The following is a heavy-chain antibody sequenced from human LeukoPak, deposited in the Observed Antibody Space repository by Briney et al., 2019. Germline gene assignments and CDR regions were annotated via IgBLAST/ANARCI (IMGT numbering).Heavy chain of an antibody. V-gene: IGHV3-23*01. CDR3: AKDPNGDYVGAFDS. J-gene: IGHJ3*01. CDR2: ITGRGGT. Sequence: PGGSLRLSCAASGLTFSSYAMTWVRQAPGKGLEWISSITGRGGTSYTDSVKGRFTVYRDNSKNTLYLQMNSLRVGDTALYYCAKDPNGDYVGAFDSWGQGTMVTVSS. CDR1: GLTFSSYA. D-gene: IGHD4-17*01.